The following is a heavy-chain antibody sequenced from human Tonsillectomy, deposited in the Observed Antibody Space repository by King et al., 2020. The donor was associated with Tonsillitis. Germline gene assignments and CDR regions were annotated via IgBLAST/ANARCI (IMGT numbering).Heavy chain of an antibody. CDR1: GFTFSTYA. CDR3: ARDMVRGQFDY. CDR2: ISYDGHIK. D-gene: IGHD3-10*01. J-gene: IGHJ4*02. Sequence: QLVEAGGGVVQPGRSLRLSCAASGFTFSTYAIHWVGQAPGTGLEWVAVISYDGHIKYYADSVKGRSTISRDNSKHTLYLQMNSLRSEDTAVYFCARDMVRGQFDYWGQGTLVTVSS. V-gene: IGHV3-30*04.